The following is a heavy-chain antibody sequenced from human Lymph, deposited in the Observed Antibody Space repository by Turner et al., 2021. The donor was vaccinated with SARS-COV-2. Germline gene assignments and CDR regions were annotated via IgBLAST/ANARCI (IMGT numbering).Heavy chain of an antibody. CDR2: IIPVFGTA. J-gene: IGHJ6*02. Sequence: QVQPVQSGAKVKKPGSSVKVSCKASGGTISSYAISWVRQAPGQGLEWMGGIIPVFGTANYAQKFQGRVTITADESTSTAYMELSSLRSEDTAVYYCARVGSSVVPYYYYGVDVWGQGTTVTVSS. D-gene: IGHD3-22*01. V-gene: IGHV1-69*01. CDR3: ARVGSSVVPYYYYGVDV. CDR1: GGTISSYA.